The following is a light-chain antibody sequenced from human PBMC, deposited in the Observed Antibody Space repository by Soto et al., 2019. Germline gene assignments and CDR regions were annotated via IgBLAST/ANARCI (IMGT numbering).Light chain of an antibody. CDR1: QSVSTY. V-gene: IGKV3-11*01. Sequence: EIVLTQSPATLSLSPGERATLSCRASQSVSTYLAWYQQKAGRPPRLLIYDASKRAPGIPARFSGSGSGTDFTLTISSLEPEDFAVYSCQQSSNWQGTFGRGTKWIS. CDR2: DAS. J-gene: IGKJ1*01. CDR3: QQSSNWQGT.